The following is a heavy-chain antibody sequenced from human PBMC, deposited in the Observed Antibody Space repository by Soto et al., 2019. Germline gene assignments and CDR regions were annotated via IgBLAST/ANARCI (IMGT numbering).Heavy chain of an antibody. Sequence: GGSLRLSCAASGFTFSSYAMHWVRQAPGKGLEWVAVIWYDGSNKYYADSVKGRFTISRDNSKNTLYLQMNSLRAEDTAVYYCIAAAANFDYWGQGTLVTVSS. J-gene: IGHJ4*02. CDR3: IAAAANFDY. V-gene: IGHV3-33*08. D-gene: IGHD6-13*01. CDR2: IWYDGSNK. CDR1: GFTFSSYA.